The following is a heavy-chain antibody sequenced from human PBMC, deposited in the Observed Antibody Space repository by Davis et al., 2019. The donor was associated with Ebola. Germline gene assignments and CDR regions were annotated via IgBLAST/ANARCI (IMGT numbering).Heavy chain of an antibody. D-gene: IGHD1-26*01. V-gene: IGHV4-39*07. CDR2: IYYSGST. J-gene: IGHJ4*02. CDR3: AREESWELLSGIFGY. Sequence: SETLSLTCTVSGGSISSSSYYWGWIRQPPGKGLEWIGSIYYSGSTNYNPSLKSRVTMSVDTSKNQFSLKLSSATAADTAVYYCAREESWELLSGIFGYWGQGTLVTVSS. CDR1: GGSISSSSYY.